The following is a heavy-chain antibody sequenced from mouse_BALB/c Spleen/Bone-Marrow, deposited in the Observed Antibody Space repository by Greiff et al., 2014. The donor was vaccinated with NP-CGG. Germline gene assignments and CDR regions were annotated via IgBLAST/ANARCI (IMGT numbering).Heavy chain of an antibody. J-gene: IGHJ2*01. Sequence: VQLQQSGPELVKPGASMKISCKASGHSFTGYTMNWVKQSHGKNLEWIGLINPYNGGTSYSQKFKGKATLTIDKSSSTAYMELLSLTSEDSAVYYCARGHYYGYYFDYWGQGTTLTVSS. D-gene: IGHD1-2*01. CDR1: GHSFTGYT. CDR2: INPYNGGT. CDR3: ARGHYYGYYFDY. V-gene: IGHV1-18*01.